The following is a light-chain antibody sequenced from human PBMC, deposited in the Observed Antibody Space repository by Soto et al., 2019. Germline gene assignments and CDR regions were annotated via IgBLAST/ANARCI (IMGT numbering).Light chain of an antibody. CDR2: EVS. CDR1: SSDVGGYKD. J-gene: IGLJ1*01. Sequence: QSVLTQPAYVSGSPVQSITISCTRPSSDVGGYKDVSWYQLHPGKAPKLMIYEVSNRPSGISNRFSASKSGNTASLTISGLQAEDEADYYCFSYTSSTAYVFGTGTKVTVL. CDR3: FSYTSSTAYV. V-gene: IGLV2-14*01.